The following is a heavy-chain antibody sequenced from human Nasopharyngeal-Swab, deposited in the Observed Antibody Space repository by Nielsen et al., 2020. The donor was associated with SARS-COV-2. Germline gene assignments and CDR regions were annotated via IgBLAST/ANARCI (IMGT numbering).Heavy chain of an antibody. V-gene: IGHV3-30*18. CDR1: GFTFSSYG. CDR3: AKDISQYYDIFPVPGAFDY. D-gene: IGHD3-9*01. Sequence: GGSLRLSCAASGFTFSSYGMHWVRQAPGKGLEWVAVISYDGSNKYYADSVKGRFTISRDNSKNTLYLQVNSLRTEDTALYYCAKDISQYYDIFPVPGAFDYWGQGTLVTVSS. CDR2: ISYDGSNK. J-gene: IGHJ4*02.